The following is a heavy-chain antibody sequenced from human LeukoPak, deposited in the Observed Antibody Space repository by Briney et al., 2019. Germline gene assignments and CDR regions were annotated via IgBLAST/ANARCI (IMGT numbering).Heavy chain of an antibody. CDR3: TSVASSSIDF. J-gene: IGHJ4*02. V-gene: IGHV3-11*01. CDR2: ISETGTTI. CDR1: GFTFSGHF. Sequence: GGSLRLSCTASGFTFSGHFMTWIRQAPGKGLEWLSYISETGTTIYYADSVKGRFTISRDNAKNSLYLQMNTLRTEDTAVYYCTSVASSSIDFWGQGTLVTVSS. D-gene: IGHD6-6*01.